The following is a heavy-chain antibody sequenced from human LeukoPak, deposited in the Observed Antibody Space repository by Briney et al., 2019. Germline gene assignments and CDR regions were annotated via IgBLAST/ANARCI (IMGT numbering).Heavy chain of an antibody. CDR3: AKSLYGSGSYYNWFDP. CDR1: GDSISSGRYY. J-gene: IGHJ5*02. V-gene: IGHV4-39*07. CDR2: INHRGST. Sequence: SQTLSLTCTVSGDSISSGRYYWSWIRQSPGKGLEWIGEINHRGSTNYNPSLKRRVTISVDTSKNQFSLKLSSVTAADTAVYYCAKSLYGSGSYYNWFDPWGQGTLVTVSS. D-gene: IGHD3-10*01.